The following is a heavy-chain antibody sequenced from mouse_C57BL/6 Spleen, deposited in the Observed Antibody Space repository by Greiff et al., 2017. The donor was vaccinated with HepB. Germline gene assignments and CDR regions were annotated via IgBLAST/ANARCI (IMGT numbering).Heavy chain of an antibody. D-gene: IGHD2-4*01. CDR1: YTFTDYYM. Sequence: VQLQQSGPELVKPGASVKMSCKASGYTFTDYYMHWVKQKPGKGLEWIGEIYPGSGNTYYNEKFKGKATLTADTSSSTAYMQLSSLTSEDSAVYFCARYDYDWYFDVWGTGTTVTVSS. CDR3: RYDYDWYFDV. CDR2: YPGSGNTY. J-gene: IGHJ1*03. V-gene: IGHV1-83*01.